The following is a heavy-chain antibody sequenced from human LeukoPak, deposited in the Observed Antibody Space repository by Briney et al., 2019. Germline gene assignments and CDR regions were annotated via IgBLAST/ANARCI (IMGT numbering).Heavy chain of an antibody. Sequence: PSETLSLTCTVSGGSISSYYWSWIRQPPGKGLEWIGEINHSGSTNYNPSLKSRVTISVDTSKNQFSLKLSSVTAADTAVYYCARMITFGGVIAHGDYWGQGTLVTVSS. CDR1: GGSISSYY. D-gene: IGHD3-16*02. CDR2: INHSGST. V-gene: IGHV4-34*01. J-gene: IGHJ4*02. CDR3: ARMITFGGVIAHGDY.